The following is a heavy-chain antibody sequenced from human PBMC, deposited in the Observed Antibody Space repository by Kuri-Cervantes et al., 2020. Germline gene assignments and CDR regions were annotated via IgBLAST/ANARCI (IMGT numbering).Heavy chain of an antibody. J-gene: IGHJ6*02. CDR3: AREGAGYSSSWYSSGPRSYYYYYGMDV. Sequence: GESLKISCAASGLTFTNHGMHWVRQAPGKGLEWVAIISFDGSNKYYADSVKGRFTISRDNSKNTLYLQMNSLIPEDTAVYYCAREGAGYSSSWYSSGPRSYYYYYGMDVWGQGTTVTVSS. CDR1: GLTFTNHG. V-gene: IGHV3-30*03. D-gene: IGHD6-13*01. CDR2: ISFDGSNK.